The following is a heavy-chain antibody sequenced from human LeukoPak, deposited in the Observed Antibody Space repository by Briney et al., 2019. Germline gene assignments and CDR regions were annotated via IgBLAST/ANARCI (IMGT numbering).Heavy chain of an antibody. Sequence: ASVKVSCKVSGYTLTELSMHWVRQAPGKGLEWMGGFDPEDGETIYAQKFQGRVTMTTDTSTSTAYMELRSLRSDDTAVYYCARGPGYSLDYWGQGTLVTVSS. V-gene: IGHV1-24*01. D-gene: IGHD5-18*01. CDR1: GYTLTELS. J-gene: IGHJ4*02. CDR2: FDPEDGET. CDR3: ARGPGYSLDY.